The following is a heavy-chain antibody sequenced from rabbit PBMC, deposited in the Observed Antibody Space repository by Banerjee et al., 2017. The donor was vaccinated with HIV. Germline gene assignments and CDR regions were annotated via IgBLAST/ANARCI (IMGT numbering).Heavy chain of an antibody. V-gene: IGHV1S40*01. Sequence: QSLAESGGDLVQPEGSLTLTCKASGLDFSSNYSMCWVRQAPGKGLEWIACIYTGSSGDTDYARWAKGRFTISKTSSTTVTLQMTSLTAADTATYLCARGHNGISGFNLWGPGTLVTVS. D-gene: IGHD1-1*01. CDR3: ARGHNGISGFNL. CDR2: IYTGSSGDT. CDR1: GLDFSSNYS. J-gene: IGHJ4*01.